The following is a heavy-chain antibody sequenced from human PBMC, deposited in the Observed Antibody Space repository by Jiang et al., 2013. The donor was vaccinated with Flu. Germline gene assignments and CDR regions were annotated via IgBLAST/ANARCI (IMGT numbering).Heavy chain of an antibody. D-gene: IGHD6-6*01. CDR3: AESIIDRRVFDF. CDR2: INHGGST. Sequence: LKPSETLSLTCAASGGSFSSYYWSWIRQSPGKGLEWIGEINHGGSTNYNPSLKSRVTISVDTSKSHFSLKLTSLTAVDTAVYYCAESIIDRRVFDFWGLGTLVIVSS. J-gene: IGHJ4*02. CDR1: GGSFSSYY. V-gene: IGHV4-34*01.